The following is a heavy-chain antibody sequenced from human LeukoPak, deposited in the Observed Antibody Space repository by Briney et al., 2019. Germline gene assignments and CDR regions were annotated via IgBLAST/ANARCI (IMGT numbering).Heavy chain of an antibody. CDR3: ARQTGDNAFDI. J-gene: IGHJ3*02. CDR1: GYRFTTYW. D-gene: IGHD7-27*01. CDR2: IYPGDSDT. Sequence: GESLQISCKGSGYRFTTYWIGWVRQMPGKGLEWMGIIYPGDSDTRYSPSFQGQVTISADKSITTAYLQWNSLKASDTAMYYCARQTGDNAFDIWGRGTMVTVSS. V-gene: IGHV5-51*01.